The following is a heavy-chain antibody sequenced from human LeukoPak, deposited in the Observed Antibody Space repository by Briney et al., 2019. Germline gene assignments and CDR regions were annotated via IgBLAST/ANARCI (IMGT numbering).Heavy chain of an antibody. CDR1: GFTFSSYS. CDR3: ARDRYSSSLDAFDI. CDR2: ISSSSSYI. Sequence: GGALRLSCAAAGFTFSSYSFNWVRQAPGQGLEWVSSISSSSSYIYYADSVKGRFTISRDNARNSLYLQMNSLRAEDTAVYYCARDRYSSSLDAFDIWGQGTMVTVSS. D-gene: IGHD6-13*01. V-gene: IGHV3-21*01. J-gene: IGHJ3*02.